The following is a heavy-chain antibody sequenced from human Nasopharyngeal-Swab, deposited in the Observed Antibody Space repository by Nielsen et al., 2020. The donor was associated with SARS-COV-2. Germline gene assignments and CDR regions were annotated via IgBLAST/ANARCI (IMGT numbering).Heavy chain of an antibody. Sequence: WVRQAPGRGLEWMGIINPSGGSTSYAQKFQGRVTMTGDTSTSTVYMELSSLRSEDTAVYYCARAKGGDDYGDYSTYYYGMDVWGQGTTVTVSS. CDR2: INPSGGST. V-gene: IGHV1-46*01. D-gene: IGHD4-17*01. J-gene: IGHJ6*02. CDR3: ARAKGGDDYGDYSTYYYGMDV.